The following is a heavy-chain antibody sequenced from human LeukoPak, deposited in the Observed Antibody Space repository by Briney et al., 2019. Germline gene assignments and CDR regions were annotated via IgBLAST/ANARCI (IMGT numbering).Heavy chain of an antibody. V-gene: IGHV3-23*01. J-gene: IGHJ4*02. CDR3: AKVYDYVWGCYRDFDY. D-gene: IGHD3-16*02. CDR1: GFTFSSYA. Sequence: GASLRLSCAASGFTFSSYAMSWVRQAPGKGLEWVSAISGSGGSTYYADSVKGRFTISRDNSKNTLYLQMNSLRAEDTAVYYCAKVYDYVWGCYRDFDYWGQGTLVTVSS. CDR2: ISGSGGST.